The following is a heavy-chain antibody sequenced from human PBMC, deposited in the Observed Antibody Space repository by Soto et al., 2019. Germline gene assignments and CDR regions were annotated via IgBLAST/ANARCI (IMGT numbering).Heavy chain of an antibody. Sequence: QVQLQESGPGLVKPSQTLSLTCTVSGGSISSGGYYWSWIRQHPGKGREWIGYIYYSGSTYYNPSLKSRVTISVDTSKNQFSLKLSSVTAEDTAVYYCARELRFGEDYYGMDVWGQGTTVTVTS. J-gene: IGHJ6*02. V-gene: IGHV4-31*03. CDR2: IYYSGST. D-gene: IGHD3-10*01. CDR1: GGSISSGGYY. CDR3: ARELRFGEDYYGMDV.